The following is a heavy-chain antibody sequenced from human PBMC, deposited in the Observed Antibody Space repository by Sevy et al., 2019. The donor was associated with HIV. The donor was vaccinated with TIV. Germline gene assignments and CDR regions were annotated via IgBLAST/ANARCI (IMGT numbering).Heavy chain of an antibody. D-gene: IGHD3-10*01. J-gene: IGHJ4*02. CDR1: GFTFSNAW. Sequence: GGSLRLSCAASGFTFSNAWMTWVHQAPGKGLEWVGRIKSKIDGGTTDYGAPVKGRFTISRDDSKNTLYLQMNSLKTEDTAVYYCATAHAGSYYFGSGSYFDYWGQGTLVTVSS. V-gene: IGHV3-15*01. CDR2: IKSKIDGGTT. CDR3: ATAHAGSYYFGSGSYFDY.